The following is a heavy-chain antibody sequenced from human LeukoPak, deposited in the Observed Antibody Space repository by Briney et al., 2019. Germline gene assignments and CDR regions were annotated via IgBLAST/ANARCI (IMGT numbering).Heavy chain of an antibody. CDR1: GFTFSSYG. D-gene: IGHD3-16*01. V-gene: IGHV3-30*03. CDR2: ISYDGSNK. CDR3: ASHLGPRVPPSY. J-gene: IGHJ4*02. Sequence: GRSLRLSCAASGFTFSSYGMHWVRQAPGKGLEWVAVISYDGSNKYYADSVKGRFTISRDNSKNTLYLQMNSLRAEDTAVYYCASHLGPRVPPSYWGQGTLVTVSS.